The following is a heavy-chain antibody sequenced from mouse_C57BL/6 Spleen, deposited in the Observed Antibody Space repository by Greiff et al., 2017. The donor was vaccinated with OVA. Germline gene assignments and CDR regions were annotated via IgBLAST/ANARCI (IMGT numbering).Heavy chain of an antibody. D-gene: IGHD2-2*01. J-gene: IGHJ3*01. CDR3: ARSGYDDAWFAY. CDR2: IDPSDSYT. V-gene: IGHV1-69*01. Sequence: QVQLQQPGAELVMPGASVKLSCKASGYTFTSYWMHWVKQRPGQGLEWIGEIDPSDSYTNYNQKFKGKSTFTVDTSSSTAYMPLRSLTSEDSAVYYCARSGYDDAWFAYWGKGTLVTVSA. CDR1: GYTFTSYW.